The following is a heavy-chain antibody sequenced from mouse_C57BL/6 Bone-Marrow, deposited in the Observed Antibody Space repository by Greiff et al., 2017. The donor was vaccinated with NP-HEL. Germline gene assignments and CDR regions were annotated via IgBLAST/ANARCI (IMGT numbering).Heavy chain of an antibody. V-gene: IGHV1-5*01. CDR1: GYTFTSYW. CDR2: IYPGNSDT. D-gene: IGHD2-1*01. J-gene: IGHJ4*01. CDR3: TYGNYYYAMDY. Sequence: VQLKESGTVLARPGASVKMSCKTSGYTFTSYWMHWVKQRPGQGLEWIGAIYPGNSDTSYNQKFKGTAKLTAVKSASTAYMELSSLTNEDSAVYYCTYGNYYYAMDYWGQGTSVTVSS.